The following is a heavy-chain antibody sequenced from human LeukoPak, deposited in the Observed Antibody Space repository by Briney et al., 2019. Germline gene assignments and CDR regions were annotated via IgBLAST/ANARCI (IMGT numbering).Heavy chain of an antibody. Sequence: GGSLRLSCAASGFTFSDYYMTWLRQAPGKGLEWVSVTYTRGNSYYTDSVKGRFIISRDTSKNTMDLQMNSLRPEDSALYFCARGGRGSAAVVAPRSFDIWGQGTMVAVSS. CDR2: TYTRGNS. CDR1: GFTFSDYY. D-gene: IGHD3-22*01. CDR3: ARGGRGSAAVVAPRSFDI. J-gene: IGHJ3*02. V-gene: IGHV3-53*01.